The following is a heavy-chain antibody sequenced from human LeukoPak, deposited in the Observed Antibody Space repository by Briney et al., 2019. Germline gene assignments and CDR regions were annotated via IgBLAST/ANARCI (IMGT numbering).Heavy chain of an antibody. D-gene: IGHD4/OR15-4a*01. Sequence: SETLSLTCAVYNGFDNLYFMLVRQAPGKGLEWIGEMTYRGSANYNPSLRSRATISINVSQRQFSLILRSVTAADTATYYCAVYGGNWDFDSWGQGTPVTVSS. J-gene: IGHJ4*02. CDR3: AVYGGNWDFDS. CDR2: MTYRGSA. CDR1: NGFDNLYF. V-gene: IGHV4-34*01.